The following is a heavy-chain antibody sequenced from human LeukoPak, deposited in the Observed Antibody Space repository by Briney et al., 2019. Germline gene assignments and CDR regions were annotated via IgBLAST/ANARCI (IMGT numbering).Heavy chain of an antibody. J-gene: IGHJ3*02. D-gene: IGHD6-19*01. V-gene: IGHV3-33*01. CDR1: GFTFSSYG. CDR3: AREFLEIGSSGPDAFDI. Sequence: GGSLRLSCAASGFTFSSYGMHWVRQAPGKGLEWVAVIWYDGSNKYYADSVKGRFTISRDNSKNTLYLQMNSLRAEDTAVHYCAREFLEIGSSGPDAFDIWGQGTMVTVSS. CDR2: IWYDGSNK.